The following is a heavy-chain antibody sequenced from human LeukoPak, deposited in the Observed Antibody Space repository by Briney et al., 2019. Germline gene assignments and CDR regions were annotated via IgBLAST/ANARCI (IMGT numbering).Heavy chain of an antibody. CDR2: ISHSGST. Sequence: SETLSLTCTVSGGPISSHYWSWIRQPPGKGLEWIGYISHSGSTTYYPSLKSRITISADTSKSQFSLKLGSVTAADTAVYFCARYSDTYASFDIWGQGTMVTVSS. D-gene: IGHD1-26*01. CDR1: GGPISSHY. J-gene: IGHJ3*02. CDR3: ARYSDTYASFDI. V-gene: IGHV4-59*11.